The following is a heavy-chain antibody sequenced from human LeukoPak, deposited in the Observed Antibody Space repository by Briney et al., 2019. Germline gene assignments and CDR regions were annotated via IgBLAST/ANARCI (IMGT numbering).Heavy chain of an antibody. J-gene: IGHJ3*02. CDR1: GVFISSNSYY. D-gene: IGHD3-22*01. CDR3: ARKYYYDSSGSYAFDI. CDR2: MSYGGST. Sequence: SETLSLTCTVTGVFISSNSYYWGWIRQPPGKELEWVGSMSYGGSTYYNPSLKSRVTMSVDTSKNQFSLKLTSVTAADTAVYYCARKYYYDSSGSYAFDIWGQGTMVTVSS. V-gene: IGHV4-39*07.